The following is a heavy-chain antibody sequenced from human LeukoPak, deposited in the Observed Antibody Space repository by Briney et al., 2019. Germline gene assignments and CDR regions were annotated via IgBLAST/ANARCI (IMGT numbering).Heavy chain of an antibody. Sequence: GGSLRLSCAASGFTFSSYGMHWVRQAPGKGLEWVAVISYDGSNKYYADSVKGRFTISRDNSKNTLYLQMNSLRAEDTAVYYCARGLGGGYYYADMDVWGKGTTVTISS. CDR3: ARGLGGGYYYADMDV. D-gene: IGHD3-22*01. CDR2: ISYDGSNK. J-gene: IGHJ6*03. CDR1: GFTFSSYG. V-gene: IGHV3-30*03.